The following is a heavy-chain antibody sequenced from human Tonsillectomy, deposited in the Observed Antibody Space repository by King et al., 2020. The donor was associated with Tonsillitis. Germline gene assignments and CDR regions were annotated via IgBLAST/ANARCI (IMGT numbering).Heavy chain of an antibody. CDR3: ARDLSCSSGHYGSSWAFDI. J-gene: IGHJ3*02. CDR1: GGSIRTYY. D-gene: IGHD3-22*01. V-gene: IGHV4-59*01. Sequence: VQLQESGPGLVKPSETLSLTCTVSGGSIRTYYWSWIRQSPGKGLEWIAYIYYSGSNNYNPSLKSRVTIPVDTSKNQFTLKLNSVTAADTAVYYCARDLSCSSGHYGSSWAFDIWGQGTMVTVSS. CDR2: IYYSGSN.